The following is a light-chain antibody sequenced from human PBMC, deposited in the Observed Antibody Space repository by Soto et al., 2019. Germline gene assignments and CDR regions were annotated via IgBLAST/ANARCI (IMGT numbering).Light chain of an antibody. V-gene: IGKV3-15*01. J-gene: IGKJ4*01. CDR3: QQYNFWPPRT. CDR1: QSVNSN. Sequence: EIVMTQSPATLSVSPGERATLSCRASQSVNSNLAWYRQKPGQAPRLLISDASTRATGVPARFSGSGSGTELTLAIRSLQSEDSVLYSCQQYNFWPPRTLGAGTKVEIK. CDR2: DAS.